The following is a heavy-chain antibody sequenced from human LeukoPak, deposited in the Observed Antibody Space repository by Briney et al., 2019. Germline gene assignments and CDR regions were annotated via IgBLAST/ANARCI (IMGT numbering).Heavy chain of an antibody. CDR1: GFTFSSYA. J-gene: IGHJ4*02. CDR3: ANPGLQHQLLWPLLNY. V-gene: IGHV3-23*01. D-gene: IGHD2-2*01. Sequence: GGSLRLSCAASGFTFSSYAMSWVRQAPGKGLEWASAISGSGGSTYYADSVKGRFTISRDNSKNTLYLQMNSLRAEDTAVYYCANPGLQHQLLWPLLNYWGQGTLVTVSS. CDR2: ISGSGGST.